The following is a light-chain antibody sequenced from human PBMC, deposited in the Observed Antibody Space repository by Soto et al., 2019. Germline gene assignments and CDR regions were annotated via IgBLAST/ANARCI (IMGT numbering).Light chain of an antibody. CDR3: ISYTDRQSYL. CDR2: AVS. V-gene: IGLV2-14*03. J-gene: IGLJ1*01. Sequence: QSALTQPASVSGSPGQSITISCSGTSSDIGSYDHVAWYQQFPGQSPKLIIYAVSDRPSGVSDRFSGSKSGISASLTISRLQTEDEADYYCISYTDRQSYLFGTGTKVTVL. CDR1: SSDIGSYDH.